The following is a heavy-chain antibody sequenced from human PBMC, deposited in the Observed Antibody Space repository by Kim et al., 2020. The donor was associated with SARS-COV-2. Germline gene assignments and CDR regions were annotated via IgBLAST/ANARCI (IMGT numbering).Heavy chain of an antibody. Sequence: SVKVSCKASGGTFSSYAISWVRQAPGQGLEWMGGIIPIFGTANYAQKFQGRVTITADESTSTAYMELSSLRSEDTAVYYCARDGWGSYWDFDYWGQGTLVTVSS. CDR2: IIPIFGTA. V-gene: IGHV1-69*13. CDR3: ARDGWGSYWDFDY. CDR1: GGTFSSYA. J-gene: IGHJ4*02. D-gene: IGHD1-26*01.